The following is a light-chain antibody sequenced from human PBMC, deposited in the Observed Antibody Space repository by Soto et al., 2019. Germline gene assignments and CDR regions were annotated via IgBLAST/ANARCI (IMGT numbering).Light chain of an antibody. CDR1: QSVSIY. CDR2: DAS. V-gene: IGKV3-11*01. J-gene: IGKJ5*01. CDR3: QQRSNWPPEIT. Sequence: EIVLTQPPGTLSLSPGERATLSCRASQSVSIYLAWYQQKPGQAPRLLIYDASNRATGIPARFSGSGSGTDFTLTISSLEPEDFAVYYCQQRSNWPPEITFGQGTRLEI.